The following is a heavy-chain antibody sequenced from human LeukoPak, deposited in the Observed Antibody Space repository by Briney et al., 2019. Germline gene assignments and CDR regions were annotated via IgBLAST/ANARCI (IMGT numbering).Heavy chain of an antibody. V-gene: IGHV1-18*01. J-gene: IGHJ4*02. CDR3: ARFPWEAQIDY. D-gene: IGHD1-26*01. CDR2: ISAYNGNA. Sequence: ASVKVSFKASGYTFTSYGISWVRQAPGQGLEWMEWISAYNGNANYAQELQGRVTMTTDTSTSTAYMELRSLRSDDTAVYYCARFPWEAQIDYWGQGTLVTVSS. CDR1: GYTFTSYG.